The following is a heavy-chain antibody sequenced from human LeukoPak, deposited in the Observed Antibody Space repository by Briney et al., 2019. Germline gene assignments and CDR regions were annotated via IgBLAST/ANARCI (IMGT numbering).Heavy chain of an antibody. CDR1: GGSFSGYY. J-gene: IGHJ4*02. V-gene: IGHV4-34*01. CDR3: ARGSHSSGYLGFDY. CDR2: INHSGST. D-gene: IGHD3-22*01. Sequence: SETLSLTCAVYGGSFSGYYWSCIRQPPGKGLEWIGEINHSGSTNYNPSLKSRVTISVDTSKNQFSLKLSSVTAADTAVYYCARGSHSSGYLGFDYWGQGTLVTVSS.